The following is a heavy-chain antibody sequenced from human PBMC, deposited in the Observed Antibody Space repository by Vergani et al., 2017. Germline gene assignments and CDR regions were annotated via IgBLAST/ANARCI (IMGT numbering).Heavy chain of an antibody. J-gene: IGHJ4*02. Sequence: HAQLGQSDSEVKKPGDSVTLPCKTSGYTFVNHPITWVRQAPGQGLEWMGWISPYNHKTLYSQKVEGRVTMTSDISSSTVFWELRRLTSDDTAIYYCARSQMSTNDFDLWGRGTLVTVSS. CDR3: ARSQMSTNDFDL. D-gene: IGHD5-24*01. CDR2: ISPYNHKT. CDR1: GYTFVNHP. V-gene: IGHV1-18*04.